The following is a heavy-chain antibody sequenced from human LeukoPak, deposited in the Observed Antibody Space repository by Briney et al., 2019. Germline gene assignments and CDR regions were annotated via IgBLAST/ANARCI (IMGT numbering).Heavy chain of an antibody. V-gene: IGHV1-69*13. CDR1: GGTFSSYA. D-gene: IGHD5-18*01. CDR3: ARGGYSYGYHYYGMDV. CDR2: IIPIFGTA. J-gene: IGHJ6*02. Sequence: ASVKVSCKASGGTFSSYAISWVRQAPGQGLEWMGGIIPIFGTANYAQKFQGRVTITADESTSTAYMELSSLRSEDTAVYYCARGGYSYGYHYYGMDVWGQGTTVTVSS.